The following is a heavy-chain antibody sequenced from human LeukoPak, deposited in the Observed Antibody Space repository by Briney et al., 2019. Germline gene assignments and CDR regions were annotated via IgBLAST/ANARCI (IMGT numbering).Heavy chain of an antibody. CDR1: GYTFTSYG. CDR3: ARENFKSGYDYGFDY. J-gene: IGHJ4*02. CDR2: ISTYNGDT. V-gene: IGHV1-18*01. D-gene: IGHD5-12*01. Sequence: ASVNVSCKASGYTFTSYGISWVRQAPGQGLEWMGWISTYNGDTNYAQKLQGRVTMTTDTSTNTAYMELRSLRSDDTAVYYCARENFKSGYDYGFDYWGQGTLVTVSS.